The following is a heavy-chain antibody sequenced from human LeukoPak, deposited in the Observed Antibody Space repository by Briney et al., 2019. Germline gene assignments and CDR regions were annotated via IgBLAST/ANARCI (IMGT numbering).Heavy chain of an antibody. CDR3: AKDVSPGKEWLEVIDY. CDR2: IYSGGST. Sequence: SGGSLRLSCAASGFTVSSNYMSWVRQAPGKGLEWVSVIYSGGSTYYADSVKGRFTISRDNSKNTLYLQMNSLRAEDTAVYYCAKDVSPGKEWLEVIDYWGQGTLVTVSS. CDR1: GFTVSSNY. V-gene: IGHV3-66*01. D-gene: IGHD3-3*01. J-gene: IGHJ4*02.